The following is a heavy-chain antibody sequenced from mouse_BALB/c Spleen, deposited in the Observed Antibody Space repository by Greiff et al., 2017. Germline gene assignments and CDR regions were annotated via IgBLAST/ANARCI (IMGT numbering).Heavy chain of an antibody. CDR3: ASSMITTDY. D-gene: IGHD2-4*01. J-gene: IGHJ2*01. V-gene: IGHV1-4*02. CDR2: INPSSGYT. CDR1: GYTFTSYT. Sequence: QVQLKESAAELARPGASVKMSCKASGYTFTSYTMHWVKQRPGQGLEWIGYINPSSGYTEYNQKFKDKTTLTADKSSSTAYMQLSSLTSEDSAVYYCASSMITTDYWGQGTTLTVSS.